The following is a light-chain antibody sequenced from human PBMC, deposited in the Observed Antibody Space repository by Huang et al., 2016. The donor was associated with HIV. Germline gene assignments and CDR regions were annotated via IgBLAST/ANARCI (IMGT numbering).Light chain of an antibody. CDR3: QQRSKWPLT. Sequence: EYMGTLSCRASQSVSDFLAWYQQKPGQAPRLLIYDASKRATGIPARFSGSGAGTDFTLTISSLEPEDFAVYYCQQRSKWPLTFGGGTKVESK. CDR2: DAS. V-gene: IGKV3-11*01. J-gene: IGKJ4*01. CDR1: QSVSDF.